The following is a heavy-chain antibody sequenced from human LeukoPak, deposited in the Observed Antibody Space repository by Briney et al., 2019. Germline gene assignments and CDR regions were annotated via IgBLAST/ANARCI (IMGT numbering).Heavy chain of an antibody. V-gene: IGHV7-4-1*02. Sequence: GASVKVSCTASGYTFTSYGISWVRQAPGQGLEWMGWINTNTGNPTYAQGFTGRFVFSLDTSVSTAYLQISSLKAEDTAVYYCARGDYYDSSGYHNFDYWGQGTLVTVSS. CDR2: INTNTGNP. J-gene: IGHJ4*02. CDR3: ARGDYYDSSGYHNFDY. D-gene: IGHD3-22*01. CDR1: GYTFTSYG.